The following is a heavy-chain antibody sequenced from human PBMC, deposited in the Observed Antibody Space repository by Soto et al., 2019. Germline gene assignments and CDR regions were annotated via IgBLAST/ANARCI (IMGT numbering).Heavy chain of an antibody. V-gene: IGHV3-72*01. D-gene: IGHD3-22*01. CDR1: GFTFSDHY. CDR2: TTNRAKSYTA. Sequence: GGSLRLSCAGSGFTFSDHYSDWARQAPGKGLEWVGRTTNRAKSYTAESPASVKGRFTISRDDSHMHLQMDSLKTEDTAVYYWAREGDSSGPNFDYWGQGTLVTVSS. CDR3: AREGDSSGPNFDY. J-gene: IGHJ4*02.